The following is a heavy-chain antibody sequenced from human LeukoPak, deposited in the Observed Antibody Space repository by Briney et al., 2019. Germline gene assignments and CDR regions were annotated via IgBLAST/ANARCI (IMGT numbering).Heavy chain of an antibody. CDR1: GFTLSSYW. V-gene: IGHV3-74*01. Sequence: GGSLRLSCAASGFTLSSYWMHWVRQAPGKGLVWVSRINTEGSSTNYADSVKGRFTISRDNAKNSLYLQMNSLRADDTAVYYCARDKWGYFDYWGQGTLVTVSS. CDR3: ARDKWGYFDY. J-gene: IGHJ4*02. CDR2: INTEGSST. D-gene: IGHD7-27*01.